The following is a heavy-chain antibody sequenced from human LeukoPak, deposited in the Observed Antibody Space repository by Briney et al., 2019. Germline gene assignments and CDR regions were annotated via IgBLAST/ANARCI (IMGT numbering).Heavy chain of an antibody. Sequence: AGESLRLSCAASGFTFSNYAMSWVRLAPGKGIERISGVTPGGNIPYYADSVKGRFTISRDNSKNILYLQMGSLIPADTALYYCAKYIWLVTDGYLTFDLWGQGTLVTVSS. D-gene: IGHD5-18*01. CDR2: VTPGGNIP. V-gene: IGHV3-23*01. CDR3: AKYIWLVTDGYLTFDL. J-gene: IGHJ4*02. CDR1: GFTFSNYA.